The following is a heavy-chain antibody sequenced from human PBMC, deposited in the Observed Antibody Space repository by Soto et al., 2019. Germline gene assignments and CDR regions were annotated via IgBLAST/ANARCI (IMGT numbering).Heavy chain of an antibody. CDR3: ARVLRLSSDWYSYYYYGMDV. J-gene: IGHJ6*02. V-gene: IGHV1-18*01. D-gene: IGHD6-19*01. CDR2: ISAYNGNT. Sequence: GASVKVSCKASGYTFTSYGISWVRQAPGQGLEWMGWISAYNGNTNYAQKLKGRVTMTTDPSTSTAYLELRSLTADDTAVYYCARVLRLSSDWYSYYYYGMDVWGQGTTVTVSS. CDR1: GYTFTSYG.